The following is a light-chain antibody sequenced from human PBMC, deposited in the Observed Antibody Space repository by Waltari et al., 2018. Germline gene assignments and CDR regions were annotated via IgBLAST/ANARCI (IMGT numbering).Light chain of an antibody. Sequence: QLVLTQSPSASASLGASVKLTCPLSSGHRRKLVASHQQQPEKGPRFLMKVNSDGSHSKGDEIPDRFSGSSSGAERYLTISTVQSEDEAVYYCQTGGHGTWVFGGGTKLTVL. J-gene: IGLJ3*02. CDR2: VNSDGSH. CDR3: QTGGHGTWV. CDR1: SGHRRKL. V-gene: IGLV4-69*02.